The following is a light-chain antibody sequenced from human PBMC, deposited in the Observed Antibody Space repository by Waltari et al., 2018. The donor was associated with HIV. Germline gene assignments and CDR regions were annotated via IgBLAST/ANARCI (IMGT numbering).Light chain of an antibody. CDR1: SSTIGSDN. V-gene: IGLV1-51*01. Sequence: QSVLTQPPSVSAAPGQRVPISCSGCSSTIGSDNVAWYQQLPGTFPSRLLYHNNNRPSEIPYRFSGSKSGTSATLGITGRQTGDEADYYCATWDKSLNALVFGGGTKLTVL. J-gene: IGLJ2*01. CDR2: HNN. CDR3: ATWDKSLNALV.